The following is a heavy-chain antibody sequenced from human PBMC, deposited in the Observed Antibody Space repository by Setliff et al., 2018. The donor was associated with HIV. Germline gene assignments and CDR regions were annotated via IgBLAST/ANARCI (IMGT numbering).Heavy chain of an antibody. CDR3: VKDPRRMAAAGTVDAFDI. Sequence: GESLKISCSASGFTFSSYAMHWVRQAPGKGLEYVSAISSNGGSTYYADSVKGRFTISRDNSKNTLYLQMSSLRAEDTAVYYCVKDPRRMAAAGTVDAFDIWGQGTMVTVSS. D-gene: IGHD6-13*01. CDR1: GFTFSSYA. J-gene: IGHJ3*02. CDR2: ISSNGGST. V-gene: IGHV3-64D*09.